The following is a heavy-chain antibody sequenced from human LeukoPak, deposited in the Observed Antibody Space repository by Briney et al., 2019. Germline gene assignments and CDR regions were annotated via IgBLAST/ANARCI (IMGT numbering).Heavy chain of an antibody. J-gene: IGHJ4*02. Sequence: PSQTLSLTCTVSGNSISSGDYYWSWVRQPPGKGLEWIGYIYYSGSTHYNPSLKSRLTISVDTSKNQFSLKLSSVTAADTAVYYCARFAVVAANFDYWGQGTLVTVSS. CDR3: ARFAVVAANFDY. V-gene: IGHV4-30-4*01. CDR2: IYYSGST. CDR1: GNSISSGDYY. D-gene: IGHD2-15*01.